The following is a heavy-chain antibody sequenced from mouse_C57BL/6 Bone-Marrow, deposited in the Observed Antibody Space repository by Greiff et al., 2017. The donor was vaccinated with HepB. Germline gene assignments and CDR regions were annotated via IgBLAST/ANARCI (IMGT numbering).Heavy chain of an antibody. CDR3: ASKIYDGYYPFAY. V-gene: IGHV1-50*01. CDR1: GYTFTSYW. J-gene: IGHJ3*01. D-gene: IGHD2-3*01. CDR2: IDPSDSYT. Sequence: VQLQQPGAELVKPGASVKLSCKASGYTFTSYWMQWVKQRPGQGLEWIGEIDPSDSYTNYNQKFKGKATLTVDTSSSTAYMQLSSLTSEDSALYYCASKIYDGYYPFAYWGQGTLVTVSA.